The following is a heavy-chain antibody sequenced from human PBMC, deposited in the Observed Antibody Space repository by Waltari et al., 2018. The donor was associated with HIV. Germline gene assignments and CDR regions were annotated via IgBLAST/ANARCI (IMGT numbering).Heavy chain of an antibody. CDR1: GYIFTSYD. CDR2: MNPNSGNT. Sequence: QVQLVQSGAEVKKPGASVKVSCKASGYIFTSYDINWVRQATGQGLAWMGWMNPNSGNTGYAQNFQGRVTMTRKTSISTAYMELSSLRSEDTAVYYCARLGYCSSTSCYYYYYDGMDVWGQGTTVTVSS. V-gene: IGHV1-8*01. CDR3: ARLGYCSSTSCYYYYYDGMDV. J-gene: IGHJ6*02. D-gene: IGHD2-2*01.